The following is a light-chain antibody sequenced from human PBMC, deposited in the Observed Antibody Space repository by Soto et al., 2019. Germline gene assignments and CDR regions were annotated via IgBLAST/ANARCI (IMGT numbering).Light chain of an antibody. CDR3: SSYTSSNTLV. CDR2: EVT. CDR1: SSDVGGYTY. Sequence: QSALTQPASVSGSPGQSITISCTGTSSDVGGYTYVSWYQQYPGKAPKVMISEVTKPPSGVSNRSSGSKSGNTAPLTISGLQADDEDDYYCSSYTSSNTLVFGGGTQLTVL. V-gene: IGLV2-14*01. J-gene: IGLJ2*01.